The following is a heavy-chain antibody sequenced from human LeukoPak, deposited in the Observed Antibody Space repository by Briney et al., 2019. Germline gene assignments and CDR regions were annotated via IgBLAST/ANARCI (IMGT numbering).Heavy chain of an antibody. V-gene: IGHV3-23*01. Sequence: PGGSLRLSCAASGFAFSSYAMSWVRQAPGKGLEWVSAISGSGGSTYYADSVKGRFTISRDNSKDTLYLQMNSLRAEDTAVYYCAKAYYYGSDFDYWGQGTLVTVSS. D-gene: IGHD3-10*01. J-gene: IGHJ4*02. CDR3: AKAYYYGSDFDY. CDR1: GFAFSSYA. CDR2: ISGSGGST.